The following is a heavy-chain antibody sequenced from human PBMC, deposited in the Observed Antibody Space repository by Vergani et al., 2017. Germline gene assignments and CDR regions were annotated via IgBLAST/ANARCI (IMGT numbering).Heavy chain of an antibody. Sequence: QVQLVQSGAEVKKPGSSVKVSCKASGGTFSSYAISWVRQAPGQGLEWMGGIIPIFGTANYAQKFQGRVTITADESTSTAYMELSSLRSEDTAVYYCARDPPKYCSSTSGSPGAFDIWGQGTMVTVSS. J-gene: IGHJ3*02. CDR3: ARDPPKYCSSTSGSPGAFDI. CDR2: IIPIFGTA. D-gene: IGHD2-2*01. V-gene: IGHV1-69*01. CDR1: GGTFSSYA.